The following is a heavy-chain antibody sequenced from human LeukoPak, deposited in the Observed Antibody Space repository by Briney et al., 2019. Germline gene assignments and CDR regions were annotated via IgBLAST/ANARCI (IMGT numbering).Heavy chain of an antibody. Sequence: GGSLRLSCAVSGFTLSSSNLPWVRQAQGEGLVWVSQSSPDGTNPTYADAVKGRFTISRDNSKNTLYLQMGSLRAEDTAVYYCVRGCSTTKCPADYWGQGTLVTVSS. D-gene: IGHD2-2*01. CDR1: GFTLSSSN. CDR2: SSPDGTNP. J-gene: IGHJ4*02. CDR3: VRGCSTTKCPADY. V-gene: IGHV3-74*01.